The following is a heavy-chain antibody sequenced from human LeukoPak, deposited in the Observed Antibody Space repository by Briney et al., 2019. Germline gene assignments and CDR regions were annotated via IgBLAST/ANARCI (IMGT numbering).Heavy chain of an antibody. CDR3: ARDSRYYYGSGSLYAFDI. J-gene: IGHJ3*02. D-gene: IGHD3-10*01. CDR2: ISGSGANT. V-gene: IGHV3-23*01. Sequence: GGSLRLSCAASGFTFSSYAMSWVRQAPGKGLEWVSAISGSGANTYYADSVKGRFTISRDNAKKSLYLQMNSLRAEDTAVYYCARDSRYYYGSGSLYAFDIWGQGTMVTVSS. CDR1: GFTFSSYA.